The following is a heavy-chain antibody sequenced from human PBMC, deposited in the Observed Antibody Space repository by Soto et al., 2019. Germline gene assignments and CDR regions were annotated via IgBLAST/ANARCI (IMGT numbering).Heavy chain of an antibody. CDR2: INQGGSEQ. D-gene: IGHD3-9*01. J-gene: IGHJ4*02. CDR1: GFIFRTFW. CDR3: ARYFDWVYDY. V-gene: IGHV3-7*01. Sequence: GGSLRLSCTASGFIFRTFWMSWVRQAPGKGLEWVANINQGGSEQNYVESVKGRCTISRVNAKNSVFLEMDSLRAEDTAVYYCARYFDWVYDYWGQGALVTVSS.